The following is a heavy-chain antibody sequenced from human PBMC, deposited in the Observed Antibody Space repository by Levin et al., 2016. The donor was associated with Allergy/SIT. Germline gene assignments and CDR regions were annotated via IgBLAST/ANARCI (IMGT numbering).Heavy chain of an antibody. V-gene: IGHV6-1*01. D-gene: IGHD1-1*01. Sequence: WIRQSPSRGLEWLGRTYYRSKWYNDYAVSVKSRITINPDTSKNQFSLQLNSVTPEDTAVYYCARDSPKKIWASSRRFDYWGQGTLVTVSS. CDR3: ARDSPKKIWASSRRFDY. CDR2: TYYRSKWYN. J-gene: IGHJ4*02.